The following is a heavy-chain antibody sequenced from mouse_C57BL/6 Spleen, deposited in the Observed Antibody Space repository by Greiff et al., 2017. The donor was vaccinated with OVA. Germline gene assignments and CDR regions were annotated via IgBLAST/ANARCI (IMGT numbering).Heavy chain of an antibody. Sequence: QVQLKQSGAELVRPGASVTLSCKASGYTFTDYEMHWVKQTPVHGLEWIGAIDPETGGTAYNQKFKGKAILTADKSSSTAYMELRSLTSEDSAVYYCTREDGSSYFWFAYWGQGTLVTVSA. V-gene: IGHV1-15*01. CDR3: TREDGSSYFWFAY. CDR1: GYTFTDYE. D-gene: IGHD1-1*01. CDR2: IDPETGGT. J-gene: IGHJ3*01.